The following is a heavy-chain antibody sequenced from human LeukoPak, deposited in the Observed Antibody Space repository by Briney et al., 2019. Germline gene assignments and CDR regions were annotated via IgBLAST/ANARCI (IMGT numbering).Heavy chain of an antibody. Sequence: PSETLSLTCTVSGGSISSYYWSWIRQPPGKGLEWIGYIYYSGSTNYNPSLKSRVTISVDTSKNQFSLKLSSVTAADTAVYYCARHDSSSWYHYFDYWGQGTLVTVSS. V-gene: IGHV4-59*08. CDR2: IYYSGST. J-gene: IGHJ4*02. CDR1: GGSISSYY. CDR3: ARHDSSSWYHYFDY. D-gene: IGHD6-13*01.